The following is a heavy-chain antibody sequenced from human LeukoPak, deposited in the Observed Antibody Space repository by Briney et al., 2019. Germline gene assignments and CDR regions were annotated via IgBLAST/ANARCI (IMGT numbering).Heavy chain of an antibody. V-gene: IGHV4-4*07. CDR3: ARDHGSGSYGVMWFDP. J-gene: IGHJ5*02. CDR1: GGSISSYY. CDR2: IYTSGST. Sequence: LETLSLTCTVSGGSISSYYWSWIRQPAGKGLEWIGRIYTSGSTNYNPSLKSRVTMSVDTSKNQFSLKLSSVTAADTAVYYCARDHGSGSYGVMWFDPWGQGTLVTVSS. D-gene: IGHD3-10*01.